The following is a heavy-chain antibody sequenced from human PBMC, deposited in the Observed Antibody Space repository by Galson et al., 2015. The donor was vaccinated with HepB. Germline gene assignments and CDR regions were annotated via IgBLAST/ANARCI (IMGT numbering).Heavy chain of an antibody. CDR1: GGPISSYY. CDR3: ARGGYDGADYYYYGMDV. CDR2: IYTSGST. J-gene: IGHJ6*02. Sequence: ETLSLTCTVSGGPISSYYWSWIRQPAGKGLEWIGRIYTSGSTNYNPSLKSRVTMSVDTSKNQFSLKLSSVTAADTAVYYCARGGYDGADYYYYGMDVWGQGTTVTVSS. V-gene: IGHV4-4*07. D-gene: IGHD5-12*01.